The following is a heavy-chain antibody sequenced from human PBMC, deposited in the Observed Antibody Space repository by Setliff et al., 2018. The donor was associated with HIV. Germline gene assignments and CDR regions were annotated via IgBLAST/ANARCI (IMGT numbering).Heavy chain of an antibody. CDR2: IHSSGST. CDR3: ASSFFGSGTYYNDLAY. Sequence: TLSLTCTVSGGSISSGTYYWSWIRQPAGKGLEWIGRIHSSGSTNYNLSLKSRVTISVDMSKNQFSLKLSSVTAADTAVYYCASSFFGSGTYYNDLAYWGQGILVTVSS. CDR1: GGSISSGTYY. V-gene: IGHV4-61*02. D-gene: IGHD3-10*01. J-gene: IGHJ4*02.